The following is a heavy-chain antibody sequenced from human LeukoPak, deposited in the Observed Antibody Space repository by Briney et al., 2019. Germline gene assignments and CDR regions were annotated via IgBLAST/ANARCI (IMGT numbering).Heavy chain of an antibody. CDR2: INHSGST. CDR3: ARRYYDFWSGYCFDY. CDR1: GGSFSGYY. Sequence: SETLSLTCAVYGGSFSGYYWSWIRQPPGKGLEWIGEINHSGSTNYNPSLKSRVTISVDTSKNQFSLKLSSLTAADTAVYYCARRYYDFWSGYCFDYWGQGTLVTVSS. V-gene: IGHV4-34*01. J-gene: IGHJ4*02. D-gene: IGHD3-3*01.